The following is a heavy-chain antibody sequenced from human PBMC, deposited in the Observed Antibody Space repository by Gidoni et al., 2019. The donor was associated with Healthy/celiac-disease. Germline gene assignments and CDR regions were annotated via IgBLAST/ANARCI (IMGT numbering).Heavy chain of an antibody. CDR3: ARAKPIVVVIRDYNWFDP. Sequence: QLQLQESGPGLVKPSETLSLTCTVSGGSISSSSYYWGWIRQPPGKGLEWIGSIYYSGSTYYNPSLKSRVTISVDTSKNQFSLKLSSVTAADTAVYYCARAKPIVVVIRDYNWFDPWGQGTLVTVSS. J-gene: IGHJ5*02. CDR1: GGSISSSSYY. D-gene: IGHD3-22*01. CDR2: IYYSGST. V-gene: IGHV4-39*07.